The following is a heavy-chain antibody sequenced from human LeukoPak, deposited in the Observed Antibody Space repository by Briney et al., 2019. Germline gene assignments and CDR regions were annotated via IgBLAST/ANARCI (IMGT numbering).Heavy chain of an antibody. D-gene: IGHD5-18*01. Sequence: SETLSLTCSVSGGSVNNYYWSWVRQPPGEGLEWIGYIHYTGTSNCNPSLKSRVTISVDTSKNQFSLKLTSVTAGDTAVYYCARYMGYSDPPEYLDQWGQGTLVTVSS. V-gene: IGHV4-59*02. CDR2: IHYTGTS. CDR1: GGSVNNYY. CDR3: ARYMGYSDPPEYLDQ. J-gene: IGHJ1*01.